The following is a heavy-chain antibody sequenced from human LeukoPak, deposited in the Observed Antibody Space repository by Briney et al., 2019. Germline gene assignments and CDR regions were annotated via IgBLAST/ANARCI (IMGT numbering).Heavy chain of an antibody. V-gene: IGHV4-34*01. J-gene: IGHJ4*02. D-gene: IGHD2-2*01. CDR3: ARVPVGYCSSTSCYGASDY. CDR2: INHSGST. Sequence: PSETLSLTCAVYGGSFSGYYWSWIRQPPGKGLEWIGEINHSGSTNYNPSLESRVTISVDTSKNQFSLKLSSVTAADTAVYYCARVPVGYCSSTSCYGASDYWGQGTLVTVSS. CDR1: GGSFSGYY.